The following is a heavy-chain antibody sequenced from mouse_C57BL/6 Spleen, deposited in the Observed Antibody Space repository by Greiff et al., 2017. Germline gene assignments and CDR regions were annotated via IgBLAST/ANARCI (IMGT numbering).Heavy chain of an antibody. Sequence: VQLQQSGAELVKPGASVKISCKASGYAFSSYWMNWVKQRPGKGLAWIGQIYPGDGDTNYNGKFKGKATLTADKSSSTAYMQLSSLTSEDSAVYFCAREDYDYARGGYYAMDYWGQGTSVTVSS. CDR2: IYPGDGDT. D-gene: IGHD2-4*01. V-gene: IGHV1-80*01. CDR1: GYAFSSYW. J-gene: IGHJ4*01. CDR3: AREDYDYARGGYYAMDY.